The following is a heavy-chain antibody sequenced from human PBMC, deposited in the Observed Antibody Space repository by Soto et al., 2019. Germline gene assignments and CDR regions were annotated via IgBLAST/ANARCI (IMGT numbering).Heavy chain of an antibody. CDR3: AKASGSVAAFDI. CDR1: GFTFSSYG. CDR2: ISYDGSNK. J-gene: IGHJ3*02. V-gene: IGHV3-30*18. D-gene: IGHD1-26*01. Sequence: PGGSLRLSCAASGFTFSSYGMHWGRQAPGKGLEWVAVISYDGSNKYYADSVKGRFTISRDNSKNTLYLQMNSLRAEDTAVYYCAKASGSVAAFDIWGQGTMVTVSS.